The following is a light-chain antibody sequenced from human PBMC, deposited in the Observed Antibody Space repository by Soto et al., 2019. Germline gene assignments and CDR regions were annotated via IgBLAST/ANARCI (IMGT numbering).Light chain of an antibody. CDR3: QQYTDWPWGT. CDR2: GAS. V-gene: IGKV3-15*01. J-gene: IGKJ4*01. Sequence: EIVMTQSPATLSLSPGETATLSCRASQSVHSNLAWFQQHPGQAPRLLIYGASSRATGIPVRFSGSGSGTEFTLTISSLQPEDFAVYYCQQYTDWPWGTFGGGTKLGIK. CDR1: QSVHSN.